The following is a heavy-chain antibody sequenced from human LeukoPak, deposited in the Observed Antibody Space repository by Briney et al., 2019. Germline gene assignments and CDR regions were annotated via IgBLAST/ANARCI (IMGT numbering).Heavy chain of an antibody. J-gene: IGHJ5*02. CDR1: GGSFSGYY. V-gene: IGHV4-34*01. CDR2: INYSGST. Sequence: SETLSLTCAVYGGSFSGYYWSWIRQPPGKGLEWIGEINYSGSTNYNPSLKSRVTISVDTSKNQFSLKLSSVTAADTAVYYCARSGHGLVNWFDPWGQGTLVTVSS. CDR3: ARSGHGLVNWFDP. D-gene: IGHD3-9*01.